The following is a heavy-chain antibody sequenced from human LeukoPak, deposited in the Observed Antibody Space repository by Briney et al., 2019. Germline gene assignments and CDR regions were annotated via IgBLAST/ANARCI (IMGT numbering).Heavy chain of an antibody. Sequence: PGGSLRLSCAASAFTFSSYWMSWVRQAPGKGLVWVANINQDGRQKNYVDSVRGRFTISRDNAKNSLYLQMNSLRAEDTAVYYCARDPDLRRGFDGEGYWGQGTLVTVSS. CDR1: AFTFSSYW. J-gene: IGHJ4*02. CDR3: ARDPDLRRGFDGEGY. CDR2: INQDGRQK. D-gene: IGHD3-10*01. V-gene: IGHV3-7*05.